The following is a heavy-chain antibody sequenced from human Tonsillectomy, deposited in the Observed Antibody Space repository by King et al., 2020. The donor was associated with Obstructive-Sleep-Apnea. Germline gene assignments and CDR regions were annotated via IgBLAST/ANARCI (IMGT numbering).Heavy chain of an antibody. D-gene: IGHD6-19*01. Sequence: QLVQSGAEVKKSGESLKISCKGSGYSFTSYWIGWVRQQPGKGLEWMGIIYPGYSDTRYSPAFQGQVTISADKSISTAYLQWSSLKASDTAMYYCARWGSAVAGDNWFDPWGRGTLVSVSS. CDR1: GYSFTSYW. CDR3: ARWGSAVAGDNWFDP. CDR2: IYPGYSDT. J-gene: IGHJ5*02. V-gene: IGHV5-51*01.